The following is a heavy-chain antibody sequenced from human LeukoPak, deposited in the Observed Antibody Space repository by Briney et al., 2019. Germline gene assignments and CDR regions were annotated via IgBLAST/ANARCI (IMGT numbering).Heavy chain of an antibody. CDR3: AHRGTIARGVPNWFDP. Sequence: SGPTLVNPTQTLTLTCTFCGFSLSTSGVGVGWIRQPPGKALEWLALIYWDDDKRYSPSLSSRLTITKDTSKNQVVLTMTNMDPVDTATYYCAHRGTIARGVPNWFDPWGQGTLVTVSS. V-gene: IGHV2-5*02. CDR2: IYWDDDK. J-gene: IGHJ5*02. D-gene: IGHD3-10*01. CDR1: GFSLSTSGVG.